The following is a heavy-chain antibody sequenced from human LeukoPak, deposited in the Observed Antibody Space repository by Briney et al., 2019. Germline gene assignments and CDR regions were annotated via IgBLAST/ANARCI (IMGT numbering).Heavy chain of an antibody. Sequence: GGSLRLSCAASGFTFSSVWMSWVRQAPGKGLEWVANIKQDVSEKYYVDSVKGRFTISRDNAKNSLYLQMNSLRAEDTAVYYCASKSPRDYWGQGTLVTVSS. V-gene: IGHV3-7*03. CDR2: IKQDVSEK. J-gene: IGHJ4*02. CDR3: ASKSPRDY. CDR1: GFTFSSVW.